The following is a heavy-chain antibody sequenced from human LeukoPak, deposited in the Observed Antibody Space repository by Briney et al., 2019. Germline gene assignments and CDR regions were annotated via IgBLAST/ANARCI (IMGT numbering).Heavy chain of an antibody. CDR2: ISAYNGNT. Sequence: ASVKVSCKASGYTFTNYGFSWVRQAPGQGLEWMGWISAYNGNTNYVQKFQGRVTLTTDTSTTTAYMELRSLRFDDTAVYYCAKIYDYFGGSYLYEVFDIGGQGTTATV. CDR3: AKIYDYFGGSYLYEVFDI. D-gene: IGHD3-16*02. V-gene: IGHV1-18*01. CDR1: GYTFTNYG. J-gene: IGHJ3*02.